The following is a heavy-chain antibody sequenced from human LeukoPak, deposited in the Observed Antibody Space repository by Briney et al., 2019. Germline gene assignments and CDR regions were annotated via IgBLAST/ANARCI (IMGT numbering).Heavy chain of an antibody. CDR1: DASFSGYY. V-gene: IGHV4-34*01. J-gene: IGHJ4*02. CDR3: SRGGDASKAGKY. D-gene: IGHD3-10*01. CDR2: IHPSGSP. Sequence: NASETLSLTCAIYDASFSGYYWSWIRQPPGKGLEWIGEIHPSGSPSYNPSLESRTIISVDASKNQFSLILNSVTAADTALYFCSRGGDASKAGKYWGQGALVTVSS.